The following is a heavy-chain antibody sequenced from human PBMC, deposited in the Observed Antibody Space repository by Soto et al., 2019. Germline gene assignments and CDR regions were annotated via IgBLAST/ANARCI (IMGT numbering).Heavy chain of an antibody. CDR2: ISYDGSNK. V-gene: IGHV3-30-3*01. Sequence: GGSLRLSCAASGFTFSSYAMHWVRQAPGKGLEWVAVISYDGSNKYYADSVKGRFTISRDNSKNTLYLQMNSLRAEDTAVYYCARTDADFWSGYSFPIDYWGQGTLVTVSS. J-gene: IGHJ4*02. D-gene: IGHD3-3*01. CDR3: ARTDADFWSGYSFPIDY. CDR1: GFTFSSYA.